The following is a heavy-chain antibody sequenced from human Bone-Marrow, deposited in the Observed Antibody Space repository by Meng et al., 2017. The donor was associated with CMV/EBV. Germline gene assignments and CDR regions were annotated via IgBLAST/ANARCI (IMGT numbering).Heavy chain of an antibody. Sequence: GGSLRLSCVASGLTFSNAWMSWVRQAPGKGLEWVGRIKTNTDGATTDYPAPVKGRFTISRDDSKNTLYLQMNSLRAEDTAVYYCTTPHSSVRDYWGQGTLVTVSS. V-gene: IGHV3-15*01. J-gene: IGHJ4*02. CDR2: IKTNTDGATT. CDR3: TTPHSSVRDY. CDR1: GLTFSNAW. D-gene: IGHD3-10*02.